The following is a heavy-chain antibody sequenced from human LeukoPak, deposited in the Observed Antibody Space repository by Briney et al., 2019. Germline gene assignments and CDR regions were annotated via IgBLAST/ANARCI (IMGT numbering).Heavy chain of an antibody. J-gene: IGHJ4*02. Sequence: ASVKVSCKASGYTFTGYYMHWVRQAPGQGLEWMGWINPNSGGTNYAQKFQGRVTMTRDTSTGTIYMEVTSLRSDDTAIYYCARTLYIAAAPGGFDYWGQGTLLTVSS. CDR1: GYTFTGYY. D-gene: IGHD6-13*01. CDR2: INPNSGGT. CDR3: ARTLYIAAAPGGFDY. V-gene: IGHV1-2*02.